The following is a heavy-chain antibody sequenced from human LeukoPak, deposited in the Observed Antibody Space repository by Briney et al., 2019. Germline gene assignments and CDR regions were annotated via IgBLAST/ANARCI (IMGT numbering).Heavy chain of an antibody. CDR2: IWYDGSNK. V-gene: IGHV3-33*01. CDR3: ARDQSGYYYDSSGLPGY. D-gene: IGHD3-22*01. CDR1: GFTFSSYG. J-gene: IGHJ4*02. Sequence: GGSLRLSCAASGFTFSSYGMHWVRQAPGKGLEWVAVIWYDGSNKYYADSVKGRFTISRDNSKNTLYLQMNSLRAEDTAVYYCARDQSGYYYDSSGLPGYWDQGTLVTVSS.